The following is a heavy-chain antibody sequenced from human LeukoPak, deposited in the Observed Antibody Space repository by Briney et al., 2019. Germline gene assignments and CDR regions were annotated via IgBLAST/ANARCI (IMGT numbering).Heavy chain of an antibody. CDR1: GGSISSYF. Sequence: PSETLSLTCTVSGGSISSYFWSWIRQPPGKGLEWIGYIFYNGSTNYNPSLKSRVTISVDTSKNQFSLKLSSVTAADTAVYYCARGASLTTVVTRGNYVDVWGKGTTVTVSS. V-gene: IGHV4-59*01. D-gene: IGHD4-23*01. CDR3: ARGASLTTVVTRGNYVDV. J-gene: IGHJ6*03. CDR2: IFYNGST.